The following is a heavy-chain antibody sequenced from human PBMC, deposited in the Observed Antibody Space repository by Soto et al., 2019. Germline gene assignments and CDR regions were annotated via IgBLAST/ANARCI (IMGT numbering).Heavy chain of an antibody. V-gene: IGHV3-23*01. CDR2: ISGSGAMT. CDR3: AKPGVAVAGTDY. D-gene: IGHD6-19*01. J-gene: IGHJ1*01. CDR1: GFTFTSYA. Sequence: LRLSCAASGFTFTSYALHWVRQAPGKGLEWVSGISGSGAMTHYADSVKSRFTVSRDNSKNTLYMQMNSLRAGDTAVYYCAKPGVAVAGTDYWGQGTLVTVSS.